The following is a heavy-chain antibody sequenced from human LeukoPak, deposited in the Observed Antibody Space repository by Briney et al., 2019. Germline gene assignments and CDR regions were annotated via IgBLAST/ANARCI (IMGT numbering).Heavy chain of an antibody. CDR3: ARTLAAAHNYFDY. J-gene: IGHJ4*02. CDR2: INHSGST. CDR1: GGSFSGYY. V-gene: IGHV4-34*01. Sequence: SETLSLTCAVYGGSFSGYYWSWIRPPPGKRLEWSGEINHSGSTNYNPSLKSRVTISVDTSKNQLSLNLSSVTAADTAVYYCARTLAAAHNYFDYWGQGTLVTVSS. D-gene: IGHD6-13*01.